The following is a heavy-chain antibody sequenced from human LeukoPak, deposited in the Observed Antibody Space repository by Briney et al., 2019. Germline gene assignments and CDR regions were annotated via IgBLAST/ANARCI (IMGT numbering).Heavy chain of an antibody. D-gene: IGHD3-10*01. V-gene: IGHV1-8*03. CDR3: ARGRYNPGEWGAFDI. J-gene: IGHJ3*02. Sequence: ASVMVSCKASGYDFSRYDINWVRLAPGQGLEWMGWMNPNSGNTGYAQKFQGRLTFTRNTSIRTAYMELSSLRSEDTAVYYCARGRYNPGEWGAFDIWGQGTMVTVST. CDR2: MNPNSGNT. CDR1: GYDFSRYD.